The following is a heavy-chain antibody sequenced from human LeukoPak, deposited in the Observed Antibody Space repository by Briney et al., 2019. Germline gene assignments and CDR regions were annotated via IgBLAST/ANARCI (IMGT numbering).Heavy chain of an antibody. CDR1: GFTVSSNY. CDR2: IYSGGST. Sequence: PGGSLRLSCAASGFTVSSNYMSWVRQAPGKGLGWVSVIYSGGSTYYADSVKGRFTISRDNSKNTMYLQMNSLRAEDTAVYYCAREMVYYYGMDVWGQGTTVTVSS. D-gene: IGHD2-8*01. CDR3: AREMVYYYGMDV. J-gene: IGHJ6*02. V-gene: IGHV3-66*01.